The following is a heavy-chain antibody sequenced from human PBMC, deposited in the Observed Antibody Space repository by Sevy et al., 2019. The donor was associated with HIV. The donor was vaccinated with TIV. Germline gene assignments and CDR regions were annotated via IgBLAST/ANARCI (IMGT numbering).Heavy chain of an antibody. Sequence: GGSLRLSCAASGFTFSSYAMHWVRQAPGKGLEWVAAIPYDGSSKYYADSVKGRLTISRDNSKNTLYLQMNSLRAEDTALYYCAKGQTDEYDTSGPVDYWGQGTLVTVSS. CDR1: GFTFSSYA. CDR3: AKGQTDEYDTSGPVDY. V-gene: IGHV3-30*18. D-gene: IGHD3-22*01. CDR2: IPYDGSSK. J-gene: IGHJ4*02.